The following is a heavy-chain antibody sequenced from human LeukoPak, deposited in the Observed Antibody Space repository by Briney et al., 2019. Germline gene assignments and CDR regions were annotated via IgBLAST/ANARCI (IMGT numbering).Heavy chain of an antibody. J-gene: IGHJ4*02. Sequence: GGSLRLSCAASAFTFSNYALHWVRQAPGRGLEWMAAISNDGSKKYYADSVKGRFTISSDNSRNTLYLQMNSLRAEDTAVYFCGGHFDRSGHYPIDYWGQGTLVTVSS. V-gene: IGHV3-30-3*01. D-gene: IGHD3-22*01. CDR1: AFTFSNYA. CDR3: GGHFDRSGHYPIDY. CDR2: ISNDGSKK.